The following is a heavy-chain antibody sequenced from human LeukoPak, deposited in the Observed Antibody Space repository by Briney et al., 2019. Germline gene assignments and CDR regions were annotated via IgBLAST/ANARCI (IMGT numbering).Heavy chain of an antibody. J-gene: IGHJ4*02. CDR1: GGSISSYY. V-gene: IGHV4-4*07. Sequence: PSETLSLTCTVSGGSISSYYWSWIRQSAGKGLEWIGHIYISGSTNYNPSLMSRVTISVDTSKNQFSLKLSSVTAADTALYYCARANTYGSGRFHWGQGTLVTVSS. CDR2: IYISGST. D-gene: IGHD3-10*01. CDR3: ARANTYGSGRFH.